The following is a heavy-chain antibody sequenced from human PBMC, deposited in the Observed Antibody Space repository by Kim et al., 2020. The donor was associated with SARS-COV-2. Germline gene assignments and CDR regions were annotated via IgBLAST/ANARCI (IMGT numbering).Heavy chain of an antibody. D-gene: IGHD3-22*01. CDR3: ARERDSSGYYGYYFDY. V-gene: IGHV3-21*01. J-gene: IGHJ4*02. Sequence: SVKGRFTISRDNAKNSLYLQMNSLRAEDTAVYYCARERDSSGYYGYYFDYWGQGTLVTVSS.